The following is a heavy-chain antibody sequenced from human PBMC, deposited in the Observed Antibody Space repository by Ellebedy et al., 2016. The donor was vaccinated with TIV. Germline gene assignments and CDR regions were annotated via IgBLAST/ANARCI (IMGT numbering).Heavy chain of an antibody. CDR2: ISYDGTNK. CDR3: ARGRPSEDY. J-gene: IGHJ4*02. V-gene: IGHV3-30*03. CDR1: GFTFSSFA. Sequence: GESLKISCAASGFTFSSFAMHWVRQAPGRGLEWVAVISYDGTNKYYEDSVKGRFTISRDNSKNTLYLQMSSLRTEDTALYYCARGRPSEDYWGQGTLVTVSS.